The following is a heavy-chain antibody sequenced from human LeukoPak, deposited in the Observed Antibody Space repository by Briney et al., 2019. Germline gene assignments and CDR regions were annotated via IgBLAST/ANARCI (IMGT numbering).Heavy chain of an antibody. CDR1: GFAFSSYA. J-gene: IGHJ4*02. V-gene: IGHV3-23*01. CDR2: ISGSGGST. D-gene: IGHD2-21*02. Sequence: GGSLRLSCAASGFAFSSYAMSWVRQAPGKGLEWVSAISGSGGSTYYADSVKGRFTISRDNSKNTLYLQMNSLRAEDTAVYYCAKALTRIVVVTAIGFDYWGQGTLVTVSS. CDR3: AKALTRIVVVTAIGFDY.